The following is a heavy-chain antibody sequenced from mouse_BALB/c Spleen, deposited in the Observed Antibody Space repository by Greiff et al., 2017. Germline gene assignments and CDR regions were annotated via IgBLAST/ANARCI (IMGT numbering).Heavy chain of an antibody. Sequence: EVKLVESGPSLVKPSQTLSLTCSVTGDSITSGYWNWIRKFPGNKLEYMGYISYSGSTYYNPSLKSRISITRDTSKNQYYLQLNSVTTEDTATYYCARYTTVVATGRFDYWGQGTTLTVSS. D-gene: IGHD1-1*01. J-gene: IGHJ2*01. CDR2: ISYSGST. CDR3: ARYTTVVATGRFDY. CDR1: GDSITSGY. V-gene: IGHV3-8*02.